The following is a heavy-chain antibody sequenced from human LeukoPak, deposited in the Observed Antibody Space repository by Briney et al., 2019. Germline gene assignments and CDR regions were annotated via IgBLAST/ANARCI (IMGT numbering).Heavy chain of an antibody. V-gene: IGHV3-21*01. CDR1: GFTFSSYG. J-gene: IGHJ4*02. CDR2: ISSSSSYI. D-gene: IGHD3-22*01. CDR3: ARDSRDSSGYWDFDY. Sequence: GGSLRLSCAASGFTFSSYGMNWVRQAPGKGLEWVSFISSSSSYIYYADSVKGRFTISRENAKNSLYLQMNSLRAEDTAIYYCARDSRDSSGYWDFDYWGQGTLVTVSS.